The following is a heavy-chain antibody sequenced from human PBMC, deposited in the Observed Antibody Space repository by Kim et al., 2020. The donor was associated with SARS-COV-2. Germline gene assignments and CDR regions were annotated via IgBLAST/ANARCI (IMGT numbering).Heavy chain of an antibody. CDR1: GGSISSSRYY. CDR2: IYYSGST. Sequence: SETLSLTCTVSGGSISSSRYYWGWIRQPPGKGLEWIGSIYYSGSTYYNPSLKSRVTISVDTSKNQFSLKLSPVTAADTAVYYCVRLGPGVLNWVDSCGQG. J-gene: IGHJ5*02. V-gene: IGHV4-39*01. CDR3: VRLGPGVLNWVDS. D-gene: IGHD1-1*01.